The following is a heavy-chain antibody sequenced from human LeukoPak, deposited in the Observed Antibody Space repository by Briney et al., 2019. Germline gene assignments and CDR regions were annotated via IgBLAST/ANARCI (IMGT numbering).Heavy chain of an antibody. V-gene: IGHV3-74*01. J-gene: IGHJ4*02. CDR2: INSDGSST. CDR1: GFTFSSYW. Sequence: GGSLRLSCAASGFTFSSYWMHWVRQAPGKGLVWVSRINSDGSSTSYADSVKGRFTISRDNAKNTLYLQMNNLRAEDTAVYYCAREPYYYGSGSYLAYWGQGTLVTVSS. D-gene: IGHD3-10*01. CDR3: AREPYYYGSGSYLAY.